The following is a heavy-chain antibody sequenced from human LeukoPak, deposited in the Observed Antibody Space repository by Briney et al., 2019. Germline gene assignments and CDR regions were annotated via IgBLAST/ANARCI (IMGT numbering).Heavy chain of an antibody. CDR1: GGSISSYY. Sequence: SETLSLTCTVSGGSISSYYWSWIRQPPGKGLEWIGYIYYSGSTNYNPSLKSRVTISVDTSKNQFSLKLSSVTAADTAVYYCARVRTGTTVIRSYYFDYWGQGTPVTVSS. CDR2: IYYSGST. J-gene: IGHJ4*02. CDR3: ARVRTGTTVIRSYYFDY. V-gene: IGHV4-59*01. D-gene: IGHD1-7*01.